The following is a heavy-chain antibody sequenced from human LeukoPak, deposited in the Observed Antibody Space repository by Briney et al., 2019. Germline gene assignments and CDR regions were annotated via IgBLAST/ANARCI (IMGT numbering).Heavy chain of an antibody. V-gene: IGHV3-23*01. CDR1: GFTFSSYA. J-gene: IGHJ5*02. D-gene: IGHD6-13*01. Sequence: GGSLRLSCAASGFTFSSYAMNWVRQAPGKGLEWVSVISGSGGSTYYADSVKGRFTISRDNSKKTLYLQMNSLRAEDTAVYYCAKGSQSSPRNWFDPWGQGTLVTVSS. CDR3: AKGSQSSPRNWFDP. CDR2: ISGSGGST.